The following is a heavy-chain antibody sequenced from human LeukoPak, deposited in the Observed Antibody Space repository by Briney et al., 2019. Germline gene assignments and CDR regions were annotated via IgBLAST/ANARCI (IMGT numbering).Heavy chain of an antibody. Sequence: ASVKVSYKATGYTFTGYYMPWVRQAPGQGLEWMGWINPNSGGTNYAQKFQGRVTMTRDTSISTAYMELSRLRSDDTAVYYCARDLEVTMVRGVKGNDYWGQGTLVTVSS. D-gene: IGHD3-10*01. V-gene: IGHV1-2*02. CDR3: ARDLEVTMVRGVKGNDY. CDR1: GYTFTGYY. CDR2: INPNSGGT. J-gene: IGHJ4*02.